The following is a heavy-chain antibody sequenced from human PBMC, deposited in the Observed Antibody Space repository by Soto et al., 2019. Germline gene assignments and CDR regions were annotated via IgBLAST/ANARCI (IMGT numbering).Heavy chain of an antibody. CDR2: IWYDGSNK. CDR1: GFTFSSYG. V-gene: IGHV3-33*01. J-gene: IGHJ6*02. D-gene: IGHD6-6*01. CDR3: ATYIAARTYYYGMDV. Sequence: ESGGGVVQPGRSLRLSCAASGFTFSSYGMHWVRQAPGKGLEWVAVIWYDGSNKYYADSVKGRFTISRDNSKNTLYLQMNSLRAEDTAVYYCATYIAARTYYYGMDVWGQGTTVTVSS.